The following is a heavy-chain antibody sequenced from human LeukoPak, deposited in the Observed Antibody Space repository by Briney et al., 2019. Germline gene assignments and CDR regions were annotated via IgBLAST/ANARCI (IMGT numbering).Heavy chain of an antibody. CDR1: GFTFSNYA. Sequence: GGSLRLSCAACGFTFSNYAMSWVRQAPGKGLEWVSGISESGDNRNHADSVKGRFTISRDNPKNTLYLQMNSLRAEDTAVYYCAKNITDWGQGTLVTVSS. V-gene: IGHV3-23*01. CDR3: AKNITD. J-gene: IGHJ4*02. CDR2: ISESGDNR. D-gene: IGHD1-14*01.